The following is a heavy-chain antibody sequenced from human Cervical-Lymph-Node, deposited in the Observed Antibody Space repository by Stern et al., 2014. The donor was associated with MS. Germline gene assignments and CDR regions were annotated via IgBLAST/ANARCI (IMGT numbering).Heavy chain of an antibody. CDR2: MNSDGTTT. V-gene: IGHV3-74*01. D-gene: IGHD1-1*01. J-gene: IGHJ4*02. Sequence: EVQLVESGGGLVQPGGSLRLSCAASGFTLSRYWMHWVRQAPGKGLVWLSRMNSDGTTTNYADSVKGRFTISRYNAKNMVYLQVNSLRVDDTAVYYCARDVQGDGNYNLDHWGQGTLVTVSS. CDR1: GFTLSRYW. CDR3: ARDVQGDGNYNLDH.